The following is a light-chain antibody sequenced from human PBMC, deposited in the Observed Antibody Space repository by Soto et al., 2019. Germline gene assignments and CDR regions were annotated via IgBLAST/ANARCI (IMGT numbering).Light chain of an antibody. Sequence: QSALTQPPSASGTPGQRVTISCSGSSSNIESNTVYWYQQLPGMAPRLLIHTNDRRPSGVPDRFSGSKSGTSASLAITGLQAEDEADYYCQSYDNSLTGSNVFGTGTKVTVL. CDR2: TND. J-gene: IGLJ1*01. CDR1: SSNIESNT. V-gene: IGLV1-44*01. CDR3: QSYDNSLTGSNV.